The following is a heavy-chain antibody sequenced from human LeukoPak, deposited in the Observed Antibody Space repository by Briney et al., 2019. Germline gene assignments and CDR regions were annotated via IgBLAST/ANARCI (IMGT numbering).Heavy chain of an antibody. CDR1: GGSISSYY. Sequence: SETLSLTCTVSGGSISSYYWSWIRQPPGKGLEWIGYIYYSGSTNYNPSLKSRVTISVDTSKNQFSLKLSSVTAADTAVYYCARVYPGAGIDYWGQGTLVTVSS. J-gene: IGHJ4*02. CDR3: ARVYPGAGIDY. CDR2: IYYSGST. D-gene: IGHD5/OR15-5a*01. V-gene: IGHV4-59*01.